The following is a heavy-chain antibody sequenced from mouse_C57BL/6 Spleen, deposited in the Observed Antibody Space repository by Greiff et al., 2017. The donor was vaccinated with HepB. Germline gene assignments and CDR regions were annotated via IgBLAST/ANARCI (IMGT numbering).Heavy chain of an antibody. D-gene: IGHD2-13*01. CDR3: AREDYLAFFDY. CDR2: IYPGDGDT. V-gene: IGHV1-80*01. J-gene: IGHJ2*01. Sequence: VQLQESGAELVKPGASVKISCKASGYAFSSYWMNWVKQRPGKGLEWIGQIYPGDGDTNYNGKFKGKATLTADKSSSTAYMQLSSLTSEDSAVYFCAREDYLAFFDYWGQGTTLTVSS. CDR1: GYAFSSYW.